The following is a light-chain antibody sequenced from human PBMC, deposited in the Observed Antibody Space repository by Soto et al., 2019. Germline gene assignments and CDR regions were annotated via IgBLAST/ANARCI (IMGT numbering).Light chain of an antibody. CDR3: SSYTRSSTWV. CDR1: SSDVGGYNY. Sequence: QSVLTQPASVSGSPGQSITISCTGTSSDVGGYNYVSWYQQHPGKAPKLMIYEVSDRPSGVSNRFSASKSGSTASLTISGLQAEDEGDFYCSSYTRSSTWVFGGGTKLTVL. CDR2: EVS. J-gene: IGLJ3*02. V-gene: IGLV2-14*01.